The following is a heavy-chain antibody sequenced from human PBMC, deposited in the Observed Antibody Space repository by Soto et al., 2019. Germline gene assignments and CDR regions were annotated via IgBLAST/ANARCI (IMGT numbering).Heavy chain of an antibody. D-gene: IGHD3-3*01. J-gene: IGHJ4*02. Sequence: QVQLQESGPGLVNPSGTLSLTCAVSGGSISSDNWWSWVRQPPGKGLEWIGEIYHSGGTDYNPSLKSLVTISVDKSKNLISLELSSVTAADTAVYFCARHGGFSFDSWGQGTLVTVSS. CDR1: GGSISSDNW. V-gene: IGHV4-4*02. CDR2: IYHSGGT. CDR3: ARHGGFSFDS.